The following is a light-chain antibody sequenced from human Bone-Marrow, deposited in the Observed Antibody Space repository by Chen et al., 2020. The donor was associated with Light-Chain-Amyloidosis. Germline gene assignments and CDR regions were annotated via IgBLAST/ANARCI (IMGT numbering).Light chain of an antibody. CDR2: DAS. Sequence: EIVLTQSPATLSLSPGDRVTLSCRASQSVRFSLAWYQQKPGQAPRLLIYDASNRATGIPARFSGRGSMTDFTLTISSLEPEDFAVYYCQQRSNWPRTFGQGTKVDIK. CDR3: QQRSNWPRT. CDR1: QSVRFS. J-gene: IGKJ1*01. V-gene: IGKV3-11*01.